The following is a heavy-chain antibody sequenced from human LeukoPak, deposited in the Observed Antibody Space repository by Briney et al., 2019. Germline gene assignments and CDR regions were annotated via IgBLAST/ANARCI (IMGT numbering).Heavy chain of an antibody. V-gene: IGHV3-53*01. CDR3: ARDNSYYYMDV. Sequence: PVGSLRFFCAASGFTVSSNYMSWVRQAPGKGLEWVSVIYSGGTTYYADSVKGRFTISRDNSKNTMYLQMNSLRAEDTAVYYCARDNSYYYMDVWGKGSTLTVSS. CDR2: IYSGGTT. CDR1: GFTVSSNY. J-gene: IGHJ6*03.